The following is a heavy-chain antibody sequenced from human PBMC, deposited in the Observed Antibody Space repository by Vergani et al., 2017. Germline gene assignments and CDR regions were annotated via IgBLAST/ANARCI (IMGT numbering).Heavy chain of an antibody. V-gene: IGHV1-69*01. D-gene: IGHD4-11*01. Sequence: QVQLVQSGAEVKKPGSSVKVSCKASGGTFSSYAISWVRQAPGQGLEWMGGIIPIFGTANYAQQFHGIVTITADESTSTAYMELSSLRSEDTAVYYCARVPXPHSNYGLNGVYYYYMDVWGKGTTVTVSS. J-gene: IGHJ6*03. CDR3: ARVPXPHSNYGLNGVYYYYMDV. CDR2: IIPIFGTA. CDR1: GGTFSSYA.